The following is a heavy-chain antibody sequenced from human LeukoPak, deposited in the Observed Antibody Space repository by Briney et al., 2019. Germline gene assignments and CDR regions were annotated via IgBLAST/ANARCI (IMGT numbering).Heavy chain of an antibody. CDR3: ARLPLSDDYDILTGYPTPYGMDV. D-gene: IGHD3-9*01. CDR2: IYYSGST. Sequence: SETLSLTCTVSGGSISSSSYYWGWIRQPPGKGLEWTGSIYYSGSTYYNPSLKSRVTISVDTSKNQFSLKLSSVTAADTAVYYCARLPLSDDYDILTGYPTPYGMDVWGQGTTVTVSS. J-gene: IGHJ6*02. V-gene: IGHV4-39*01. CDR1: GGSISSSSYY.